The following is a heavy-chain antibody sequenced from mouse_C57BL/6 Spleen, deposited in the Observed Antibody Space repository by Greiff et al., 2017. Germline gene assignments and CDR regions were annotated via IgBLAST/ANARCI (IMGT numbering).Heavy chain of an antibody. V-gene: IGHV5-17*01. CDR1: GFTFSDYG. D-gene: IGHD2-4*01. CDR2: ISSGSSTI. J-gene: IGHJ3*01. CDR3: ARPRDYDAFAY. Sequence: EVQLQESGGGLVKPGGSLKLSCAASGFTFSDYGMHWVRQAPEKGLEWVAYISSGSSTIYYADTVKGRFTISRDNAKNTLFLQMTSLRSEDTAMYYCARPRDYDAFAYWGQGTLVTVSA.